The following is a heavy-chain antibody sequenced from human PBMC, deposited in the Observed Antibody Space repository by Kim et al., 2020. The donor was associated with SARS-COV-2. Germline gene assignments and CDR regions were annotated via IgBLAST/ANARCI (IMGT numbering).Heavy chain of an antibody. J-gene: IGHJ4*02. CDR3: ARQGTAAADY. Sequence: GESLKISCKGSGYSFTSYWISWVRQMPGKGLEWMGRIDPSDSYTNYSPSFQGHVTISADKSISTAYLQWSSLNASDTAMYYCARQGTAAADYWGQGTLVTVSS. CDR1: GYSFTSYW. CDR2: IDPSDSYT. V-gene: IGHV5-10-1*01. D-gene: IGHD6-13*01.